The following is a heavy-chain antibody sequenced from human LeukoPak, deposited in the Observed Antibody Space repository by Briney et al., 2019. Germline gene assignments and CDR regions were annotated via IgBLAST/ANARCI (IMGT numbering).Heavy chain of an antibody. Sequence: SETLSLXCAVYGGSFSGYYWSWIRQPPGKGLEWIGEINHSGSTNYNPSLKSRVTISVDTSKNQFSLKLSSVTAADTAVYYCASLYYYDSSGYPAAYNWFDPWGQGTLVTVSS. D-gene: IGHD3-22*01. J-gene: IGHJ5*02. CDR3: ASLYYYDSSGYPAAYNWFDP. V-gene: IGHV4-34*01. CDR2: INHSGST. CDR1: GGSFSGYY.